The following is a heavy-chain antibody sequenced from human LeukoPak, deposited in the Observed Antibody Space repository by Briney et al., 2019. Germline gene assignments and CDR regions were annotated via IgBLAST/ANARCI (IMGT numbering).Heavy chain of an antibody. CDR2: IYHSGST. CDR3: ARDPGSPRGYFDL. Sequence: SQTLSLTCTVSGGSISSGSYSWSWIRQPPGKGLEWIGYIYHSGSTYYNPSLKSRVTISVDRSKKQFPLKLSSVTAADTAVYYCARDPGSPRGYFDLWGRGTLVTVSS. V-gene: IGHV4-30-2*01. J-gene: IGHJ2*01. D-gene: IGHD2-15*01. CDR1: GGSISSGSYS.